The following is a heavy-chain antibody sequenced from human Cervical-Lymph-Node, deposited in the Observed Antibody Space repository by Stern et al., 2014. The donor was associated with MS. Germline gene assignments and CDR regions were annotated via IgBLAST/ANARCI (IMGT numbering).Heavy chain of an antibody. Sequence: VHLVESGGGVVQPGRSLRLSCAASGFTFSSYAMHWVRQAPGKGLEWVAVISYDGSNKYYADSVKGRFTISRDNSKNTLYLQMNSLRAEDTAVYYCARDRKYYSSSSGYWGQGTLVTVSS. CDR2: ISYDGSNK. V-gene: IGHV3-30*04. J-gene: IGHJ4*02. CDR1: GFTFSSYA. D-gene: IGHD6-13*01. CDR3: ARDRKYYSSSSGY.